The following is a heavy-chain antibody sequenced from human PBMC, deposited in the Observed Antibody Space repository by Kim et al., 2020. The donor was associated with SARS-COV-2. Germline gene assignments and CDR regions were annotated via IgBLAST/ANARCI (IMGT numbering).Heavy chain of an antibody. CDR3: ARLPHDSSGYVDC. CDR1: GDSISSSFNY. Sequence: SETLSLTCTVSGDSISSSFNYWGWIRQPPGKGLEWIGSVYHSGTTYDSPSLKSRVTVSVDTSKNEFFLKVTSVTAADTAVYFCARLPHDSSGYVDCWGQGILVTVSS. V-gene: IGHV4-39*01. J-gene: IGHJ4*02. CDR2: VYHSGTT. D-gene: IGHD3-22*01.